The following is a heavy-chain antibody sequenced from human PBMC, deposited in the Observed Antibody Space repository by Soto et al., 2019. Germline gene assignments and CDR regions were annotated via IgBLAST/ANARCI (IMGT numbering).Heavy chain of an antibody. J-gene: IGHJ4*02. CDR1: GGSITSYY. V-gene: IGHV4-59*08. D-gene: IGHD3-16*01. Sequence: SETLSLNCPVAGGSITSYYWSCFRQPPGKGLERIGYIYYSWSTNYNPSRNSRVTRSVDTSKSRFSLKLNSMTAADTAVYYCARHKYGLGSTYFVYWGQGTLVTVSS. CDR3: ARHKYGLGSTYFVY. CDR2: IYYSWST.